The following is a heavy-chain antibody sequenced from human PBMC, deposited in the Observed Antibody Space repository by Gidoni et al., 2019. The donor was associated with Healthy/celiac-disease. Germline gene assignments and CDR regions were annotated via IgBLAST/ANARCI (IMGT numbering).Heavy chain of an antibody. CDR1: GYNFTGYY. CDR3: ARSIVATTNDWFDP. CDR2: LNPNSGGT. Sequence: QVQLLHSGSEVKKPGASVKVSCKACGYNFTGYYMHWVRQAPGHGLEWMGWLNPNSGGTNYAQNFQGRVTVTMDTSISTAYMELGRLGSYDTAVYYCARSIVATTNDWFDPWGQGTLVTVSS. V-gene: IGHV1-2*02. J-gene: IGHJ5*02. D-gene: IGHD5-12*01.